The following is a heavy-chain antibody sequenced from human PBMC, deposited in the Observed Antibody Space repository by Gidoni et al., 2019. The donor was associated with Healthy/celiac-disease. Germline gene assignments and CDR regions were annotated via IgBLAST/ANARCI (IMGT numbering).Heavy chain of an antibody. J-gene: IGHJ4*02. CDR2: IIAYNGNT. CDR3: ARMPDDYGDYWPFDY. CDR1: GSTFTSYG. V-gene: IGHV1-18*01. D-gene: IGHD4-17*01. Sequence: QVQLLQPVAEVKKPGASVKVSCTALGSTFTSYGISWVRQAPGQGLEWMGWIIAYNGNTNYAQKLQGRVTMTTETSTSTAYMELRSLRSDDTAVYYCARMPDDYGDYWPFDYWGQGTLVTVSS.